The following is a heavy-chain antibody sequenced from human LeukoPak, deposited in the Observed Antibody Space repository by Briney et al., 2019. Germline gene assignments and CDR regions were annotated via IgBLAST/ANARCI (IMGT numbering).Heavy chain of an antibody. CDR2: IFHSGSP. CDR3: ARGLIGTFSTGLFYYYMDV. D-gene: IGHD3-10*01. CDR1: GYSITGGHY. V-gene: IGHV4-38-2*01. J-gene: IGHJ6*03. Sequence: PSETLSPTCAVSGYSITGGHYWGWIRQTPGKGLEWIGSIFHSGSPNYTPSLKSRVTISVDTSKNLFSLRLNSVTAADTAVYYCARGLIGTFSTGLFYYYMDVWGKGTTVTVSS.